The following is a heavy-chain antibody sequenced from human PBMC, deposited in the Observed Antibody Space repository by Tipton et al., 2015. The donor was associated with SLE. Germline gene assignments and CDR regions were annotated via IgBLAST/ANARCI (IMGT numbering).Heavy chain of an antibody. CDR3: AMTYYDFWSGYPDEGAFDI. CDR1: GGSISSYY. D-gene: IGHD3-3*01. J-gene: IGHJ3*02. V-gene: IGHV4-4*07. Sequence: LRLSCTVSGGSISSYYWSWIRQPAGKGLEWIGRIYTSGSTNYNPSLKSRVTMSVDTSKNQFSLKLSSVTAADTAVYYCAMTYYDFWSGYPDEGAFDIWGQGTMVTVSS. CDR2: IYTSGST.